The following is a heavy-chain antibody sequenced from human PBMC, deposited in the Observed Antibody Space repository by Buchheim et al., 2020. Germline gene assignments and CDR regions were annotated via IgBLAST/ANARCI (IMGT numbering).Heavy chain of an antibody. J-gene: IGHJ6*03. D-gene: IGHD2-2*01. CDR3: AKEGGYCSSTSCYRTYYMDV. CDR1: GFTFSTHA. V-gene: IGHV3-23*01. CDR2: ISATGGTT. Sequence: EVQVLESGGGLVQPGGSLRLSCAASGFTFSTHAMSWVRQAPGKGLEWVSGISATGGTTYYADSVKGQFTISRDNSKNTLSLQMNSLRAEDTAVYYCAKEGGYCSSTSCYRTYYMDVWGKGTT.